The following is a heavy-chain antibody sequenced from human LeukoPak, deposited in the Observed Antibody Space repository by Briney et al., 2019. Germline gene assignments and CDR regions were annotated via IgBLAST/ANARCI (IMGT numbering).Heavy chain of an antibody. CDR3: AKASGSGYNSGFDP. V-gene: IGHV3-30*18. CDR2: ISYDGSNK. D-gene: IGHD5-24*01. J-gene: IGHJ5*02. Sequence: GGSLRFSCAASGFTFSSYGMHWVRQAPGKGLEWVAVISYDGSNKYYADSVKGRFTISGDNSKTTLYLQMNSLRAEDTAVYYCAKASGSGYNSGFDPWGQGTLVTVSS. CDR1: GFTFSSYG.